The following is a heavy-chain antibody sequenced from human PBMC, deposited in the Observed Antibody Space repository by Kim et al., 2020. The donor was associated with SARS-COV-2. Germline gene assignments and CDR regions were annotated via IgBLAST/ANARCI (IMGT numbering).Heavy chain of an antibody. CDR2: ILVDGRFR. V-gene: IGHV3-30*01. CDR1: GVSISSQP. Sequence: GGSLRLSCAASGVSISSQPMHWVRQAPGKGLQWLAVILVDGRFRWYSDPVKGRATISRDTSENTLYLQLNNLRVDDTAVYFCANLIGSRPTDFWGRGTLVTVSS. D-gene: IGHD2-2*01. J-gene: IGHJ4*01. CDR3: ANLIGSRPTDF.